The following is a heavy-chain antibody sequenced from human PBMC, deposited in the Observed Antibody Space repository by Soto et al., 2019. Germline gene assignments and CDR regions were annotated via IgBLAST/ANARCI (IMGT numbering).Heavy chain of an antibody. D-gene: IGHD5-18*01. V-gene: IGHV4-39*01. CDR3: ARHRAYTAMDDY. J-gene: IGHJ4*02. Sequence: ETLSLTCTVSGGSISSSSYYWGWIRQPPGKGLEWIGSIYYSGSTYYNPSLKSRVTISVDTSKNQFSLKLSSVTAADTAVYYCARHRAYTAMDDYWGQGTLVTVSS. CDR2: IYYSGST. CDR1: GGSISSSSYY.